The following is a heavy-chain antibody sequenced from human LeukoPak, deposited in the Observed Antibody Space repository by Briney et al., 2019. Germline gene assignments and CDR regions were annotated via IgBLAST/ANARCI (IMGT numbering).Heavy chain of an antibody. Sequence: ASVKVSCKASGYTFTGYYMHWVRQAPGQGLEWMGWINPNSGGTNYAQKFQGRVTMTRNTSISTAYMEPSSLRSEDTAVYYCARGFGYSSSWPKESWGQGTLVTVSS. D-gene: IGHD6-13*01. J-gene: IGHJ5*02. V-gene: IGHV1-2*02. CDR3: ARGFGYSSSWPKES. CDR2: INPNSGGT. CDR1: GYTFTGYY.